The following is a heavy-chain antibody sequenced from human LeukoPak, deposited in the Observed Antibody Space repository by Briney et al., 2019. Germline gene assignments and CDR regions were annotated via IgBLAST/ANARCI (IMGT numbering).Heavy chain of an antibody. CDR3: ARVMFSYGEDAFDL. CDR1: GFTFSSYE. V-gene: IGHV3-48*03. D-gene: IGHD5-18*01. Sequence: GGSLRLSCAASGFTFSSYEMNWVRQAPGKGLEWVSYISSSGSTIYYADSVKGRFTISRDNAKNSLYLQMNSLRAEDTAVYYCARVMFSYGEDAFDLWGQGTMVTVSS. J-gene: IGHJ3*01. CDR2: ISSSGSTI.